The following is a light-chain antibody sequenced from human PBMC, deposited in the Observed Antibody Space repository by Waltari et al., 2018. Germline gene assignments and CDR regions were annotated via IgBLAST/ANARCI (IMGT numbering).Light chain of an antibody. J-gene: IGKJ1*01. V-gene: IGKV4-1*01. CDR1: QSVLYSSNNMNY. CDR2: WAS. Sequence: DLVVTQSPDSVAVSLGERATINCKSSQSVLYSSNNMNYLAWYQQKPGQPPRLLIYWASTRESGVPDRFSGSGSGTDFTLTINTLQAEDMAVYYCQQYYSTPPAFGQGTRVEI. CDR3: QQYYSTPPA.